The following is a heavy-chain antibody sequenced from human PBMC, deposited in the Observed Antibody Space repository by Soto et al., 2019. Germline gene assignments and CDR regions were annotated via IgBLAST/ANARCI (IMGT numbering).Heavy chain of an antibody. Sequence: PGGSLRLSCAASGFTFSSSTMNWVRQAPGKGLEWISYISSSSSTIYYADSVKGRFTISRDDAKNSLYLLMNGLRADDTAVYYCARRGSGYSPHFDYWGQGTLVTVSS. CDR2: ISSSSSTI. D-gene: IGHD3-22*01. CDR1: GFTFSSST. J-gene: IGHJ4*02. CDR3: ARRGSGYSPHFDY. V-gene: IGHV3-48*01.